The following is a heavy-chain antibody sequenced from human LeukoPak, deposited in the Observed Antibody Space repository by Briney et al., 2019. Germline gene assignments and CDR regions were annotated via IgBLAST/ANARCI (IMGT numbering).Heavy chain of an antibody. V-gene: IGHV4-30-2*01. J-gene: IGHJ4*02. CDR2: IYHSGST. CDR3: ARASCSGGSCYHTDY. D-gene: IGHD2-15*01. CDR1: GGSISSGGYS. Sequence: SETLSLTCAVSGGSISSGGYSWSWIRQPPGKGLEWIGYIYHSGSTYHNPSLKSRVTISVDRSKNQFSLKLSSVTAADTAVYYCARASCSGGSCYHTDYWGQGTLVTVSS.